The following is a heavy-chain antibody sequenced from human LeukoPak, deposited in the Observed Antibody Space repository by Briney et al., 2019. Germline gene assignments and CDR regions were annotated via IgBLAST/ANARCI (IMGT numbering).Heavy chain of an antibody. CDR1: GYSFTSYW. D-gene: IGHD6-13*01. J-gene: IGHJ6*02. Sequence: GESLKISCKGSGYSFTSYWIGWVRQMPGKGLEWMGIIYPGDSDTRYSPSFQGQVTISADKSISTAYLQWSSLKASDTAMYYCARHVSGSSSSYGMDVWGQGTTVTVSS. CDR2: IYPGDSDT. CDR3: ARHVSGSSSSYGMDV. V-gene: IGHV5-51*01.